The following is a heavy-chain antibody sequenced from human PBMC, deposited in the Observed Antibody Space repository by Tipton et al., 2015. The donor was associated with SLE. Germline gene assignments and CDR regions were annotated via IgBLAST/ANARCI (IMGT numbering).Heavy chain of an antibody. CDR2: IYYSGST. D-gene: IGHD5-12*01. V-gene: IGHV4-59*01. Sequence: TLSLTCAVYGGSFSGYYWSWIRQPPGKGLEWIGYIYYSGSTNYNPSLKSRVTISVDTSKNQFSLKLSSVTAANTAVYYCARQLRGYRRSGAFDIWGQGTMVTVSS. J-gene: IGHJ3*02. CDR1: GGSFSGYY. CDR3: ARQLRGYRRSGAFDI.